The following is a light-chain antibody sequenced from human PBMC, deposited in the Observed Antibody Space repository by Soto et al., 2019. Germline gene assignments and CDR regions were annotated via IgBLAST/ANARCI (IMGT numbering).Light chain of an antibody. CDR3: GSYTTSGSVV. Sequence: QSALTQPASVSGSPGQSIAISCTGTSSDVGAYDYVSWYQQHPGKAPKVIISDVYNRPSGVSNRCAGSKSGNTASLTIYGLQAEDDADYYCGSYTTSGSVVFGGGTKLTVL. V-gene: IGLV2-14*03. J-gene: IGLJ2*01. CDR1: SSDVGAYDY. CDR2: DVY.